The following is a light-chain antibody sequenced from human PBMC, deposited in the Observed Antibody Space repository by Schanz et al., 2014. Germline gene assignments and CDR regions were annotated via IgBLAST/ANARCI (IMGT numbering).Light chain of an antibody. V-gene: IGKV3-20*01. CDR2: AAS. CDR3: QHYGSSPLFT. J-gene: IGKJ3*01. Sequence: EIVMTHSPATLSVSPGERATLSCWASQSVSSNLAWYQQKPGQAPRLLIYAASSRATGIPDRFSGSGSGTDFTLTISRLEPEDFAVYYCQHYGSSPLFTFGPGTTVDIK. CDR1: QSVSSN.